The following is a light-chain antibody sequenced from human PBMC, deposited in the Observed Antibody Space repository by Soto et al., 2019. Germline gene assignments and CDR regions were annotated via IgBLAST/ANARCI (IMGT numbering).Light chain of an antibody. CDR1: QSVRSY. CDR3: QQRSNWRT. V-gene: IGKV3-11*01. J-gene: IGKJ1*01. CDR2: DAS. Sequence: EIVLTQSPATLSLSPGERATLSCRASQSVRSYLAWYQQKPGQAPRLLIYDASNRATGIPARFSGSGSGTDFTLTISSLEPEDFAVYYCQQRSNWRTFGQGTKVEIE.